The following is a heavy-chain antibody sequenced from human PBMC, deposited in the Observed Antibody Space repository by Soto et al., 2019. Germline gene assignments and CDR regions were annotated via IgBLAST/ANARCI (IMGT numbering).Heavy chain of an antibody. CDR2: IYYSGST. J-gene: IGHJ5*02. D-gene: IGHD1-20*01. CDR3: ARVGGINWFDP. CDR1: GGSISSGGYY. V-gene: IGHV4-31*03. Sequence: QVQLQESGPGLVKPSQTLSLTCTVSGGSISSGGYYWSWIRQHPGKGLEWIGYIYYSGSTYYNPSLKSRVTIAVDTSKNHVSRKLSSVTAADTAVYYCARVGGINWFDPWGQGTLVTVSS.